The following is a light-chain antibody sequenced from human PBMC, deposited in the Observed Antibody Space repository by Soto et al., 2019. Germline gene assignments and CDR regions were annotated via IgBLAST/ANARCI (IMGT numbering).Light chain of an antibody. Sequence: EIVLTQSPGTLSLSPGERATLSCRASQSVSSSYLAWYQQKPGQAPSLLIYGASRRATGIPDRFSGVGSGTDVTLTISRLEPEDFAVYYCQQYGSSPLTFGGGTKVEIK. CDR2: GAS. CDR1: QSVSSSY. J-gene: IGKJ4*01. CDR3: QQYGSSPLT. V-gene: IGKV3-20*01.